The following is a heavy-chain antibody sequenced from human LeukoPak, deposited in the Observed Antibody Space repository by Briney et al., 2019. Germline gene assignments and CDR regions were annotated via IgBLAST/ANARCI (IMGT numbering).Heavy chain of an antibody. Sequence: PSETLSLTCTVSGGSISSSSYYWGWIRQPPGKGLEWIGSIYYSGSTYYNPSLKSRVTISVDTSTNQFSLKLSSVTAADTAVYYCARHRPDSSGYHNPDFDYWGQGTLVTVSS. CDR3: ARHRPDSSGYHNPDFDY. CDR1: GGSISSSSYY. J-gene: IGHJ4*02. V-gene: IGHV4-39*01. CDR2: IYYSGST. D-gene: IGHD3-22*01.